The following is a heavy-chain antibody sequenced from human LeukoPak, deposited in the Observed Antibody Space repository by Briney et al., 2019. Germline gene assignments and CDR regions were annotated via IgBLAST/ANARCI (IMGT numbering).Heavy chain of an antibody. V-gene: IGHV3-7*01. CDR2: IKQDGSDK. J-gene: IGHJ4*02. CDR3: ARTGGRNPDY. CDR1: GFTFNSYW. Sequence: GGSLRLSCAASGFTFNSYWMSRVRQAPGKGLEWVANIKQDGSDKYYVDCVKGRFTISRDNAKNSLYLQMNSLRAEDTAVYYCARTGGRNPDYWGQGILVTVSS. D-gene: IGHD4-23*01.